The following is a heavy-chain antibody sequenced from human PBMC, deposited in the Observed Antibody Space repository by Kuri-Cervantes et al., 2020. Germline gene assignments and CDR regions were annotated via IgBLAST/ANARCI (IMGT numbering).Heavy chain of an antibody. Sequence: GESLKISCAASGFTFSSYSMNWVRQAPGKGLEWVSSISSSSSYIYYADSVKGRFTISRDNAKNSLYLQMNSLRAKVTAVYYSARVAGVEGQDYYYYYMDVWGRGTTVTVSS. V-gene: IGHV3-21*04. D-gene: IGHD1-1*01. CDR3: ARVAGVEGQDYYYYYMDV. CDR1: GFTFSSYS. CDR2: ISSSSSYI. J-gene: IGHJ6*03.